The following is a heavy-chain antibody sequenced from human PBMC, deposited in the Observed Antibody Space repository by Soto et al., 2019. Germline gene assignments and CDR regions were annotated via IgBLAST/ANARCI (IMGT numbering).Heavy chain of an antibody. CDR3: ARYQWNPGAFDP. V-gene: IGHV3-23*01. CDR2: ISGSGGST. J-gene: IGHJ5*02. D-gene: IGHD1-20*01. Sequence: PGGSLRLSCAASGFTFSSFAMSWVRQAPGKGLEWVSAISGSGGSTYYADSVKGRFTISRDNSKNTLYLQMNSLRAEDTAVYYCARYQWNPGAFDPWGQGTLVTVSS. CDR1: GFTFSSFA.